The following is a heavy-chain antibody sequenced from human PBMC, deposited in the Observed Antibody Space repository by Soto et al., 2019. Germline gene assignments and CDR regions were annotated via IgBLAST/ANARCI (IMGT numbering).Heavy chain of an antibody. CDR3: AREIAAREDRNWFDP. J-gene: IGHJ5*02. CDR2: IYYSAST. CDR1: GGSISSYY. Sequence: SETLSLTCPVSGGSISSYYWSWIRQPPGKGLELIGYIYYSASTNYNPSLKSRVTISVDTSKNHFSLKLSSVTAADTAVYYFAREIAAREDRNWFDPWGQGTLVTVSS. D-gene: IGHD6-6*01. V-gene: IGHV4-59*01.